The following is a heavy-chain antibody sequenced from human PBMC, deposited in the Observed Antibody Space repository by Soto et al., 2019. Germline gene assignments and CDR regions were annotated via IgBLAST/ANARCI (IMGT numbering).Heavy chain of an antibody. CDR3: AEEFYYDASGQYSDLYFDS. V-gene: IGHV3-23*01. Sequence: PGGSLRLSCAASGFSFSSYAMSWVRQALPQGLEWVSSISTRGGRTYYADSVKGRFSISRDNSANAVYLDMDNLRAEDTGIYYCAEEFYYDASGQYSDLYFDSWGQGALVTVSS. J-gene: IGHJ4*02. D-gene: IGHD3-22*01. CDR1: GFSFSSYA. CDR2: ISTRGGRT.